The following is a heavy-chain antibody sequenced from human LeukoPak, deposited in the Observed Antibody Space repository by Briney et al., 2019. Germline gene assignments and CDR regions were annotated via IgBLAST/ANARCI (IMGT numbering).Heavy chain of an antibody. J-gene: IGHJ4*02. Sequence: PGGSLRLSCAASGFTFSNYGMHWVRQAPGKGLEWVAVVWYDGTNKNYADSVEGRFTISRDNSKNTLYLQMNSLRAEDTAVYYCAAATIGDVYYFDYWGQGTLVTVSS. D-gene: IGHD4-17*01. CDR1: GFTFSNYG. CDR3: AAATIGDVYYFDY. V-gene: IGHV3-33*01. CDR2: VWYDGTNK.